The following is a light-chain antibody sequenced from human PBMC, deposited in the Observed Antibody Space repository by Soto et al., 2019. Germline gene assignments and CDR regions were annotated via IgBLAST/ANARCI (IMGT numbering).Light chain of an antibody. CDR3: SSYAGSNNFDVV. V-gene: IGLV2-8*01. CDR2: EVS. J-gene: IGLJ2*01. CDR1: SSDVGGYNY. Sequence: SALTQPPSASGSPGPSVTISCTGTSSDVGGYNYVSWYQPHPGKAPKLMIYEVSKRPSGVPDRFSGSKSGNAASLTVSGRQAEDEAEDYGSSYAGSNNFDVVFGGGTKLTVL.